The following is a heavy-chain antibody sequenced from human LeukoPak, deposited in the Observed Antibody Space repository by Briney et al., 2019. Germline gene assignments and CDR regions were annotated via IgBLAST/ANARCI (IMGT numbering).Heavy chain of an antibody. CDR1: GFTVSSNY. CDR3: AKNQDDYADRPLDY. D-gene: IGHD4-17*01. CDR2: IYSGGST. J-gene: IGHJ4*02. Sequence: GGSLRLSCAASGFTVSSNYMSWVRQAPGKGLEWVSVIYSGGSTYYADSVKGRFTISRDTSKNTLYLQMNSLRAEDTAVYYCAKNQDDYADRPLDYWGLGTLVTVSS. V-gene: IGHV3-53*01.